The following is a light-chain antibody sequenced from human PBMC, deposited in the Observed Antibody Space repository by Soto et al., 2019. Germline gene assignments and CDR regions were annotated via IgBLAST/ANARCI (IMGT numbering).Light chain of an antibody. J-gene: IGLJ2*01. CDR2: GND. Sequence: QSVLTQPPSVSAAPGQKVTISCSGSSSNIANNYVSWYQQLPGTAPKLLIYGNDQRPSGVPDRFSGSKSGTSASLAISGLQSEDEADYYCEAWDDSLNGPIFGGGTKLTVL. V-gene: IGLV1-51*01. CDR3: EAWDDSLNGPI. CDR1: SSNIANNY.